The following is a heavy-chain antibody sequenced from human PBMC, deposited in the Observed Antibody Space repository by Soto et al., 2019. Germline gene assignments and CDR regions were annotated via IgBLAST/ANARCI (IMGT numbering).Heavy chain of an antibody. V-gene: IGHV1-69*08. CDR2: IIPLLEIA. CDR1: GGTFSNDI. Sequence: QVQVVQSGAEVKKPGSSVKVSCKASGGTFSNDIITWVRQAPGHGLEWLGRIIPLLEIANYAQKFQGRVTITAEKSTSTAYMELNSLRSEDTAVYYCVRDAPIGSTYSSYDGIDYWGQGTLGTVSS. CDR3: VRDAPIGSTYSSYDGIDY. J-gene: IGHJ4*02. D-gene: IGHD6-19*01.